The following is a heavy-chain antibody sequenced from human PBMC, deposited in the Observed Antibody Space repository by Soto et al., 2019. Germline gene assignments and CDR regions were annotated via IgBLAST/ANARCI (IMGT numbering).Heavy chain of an antibody. D-gene: IGHD1-26*01. CDR2: INHSGST. Sequence: SETLSLTCAVYGGSFSGYYWSWIRQPPGKGLEWIGEINHSGSTNYNPSLKSRVTISVDTSKNQFSLKLSSVTAADTAVYYCARAWDPRSCFDYWGQGTLVTVSS. CDR1: GGSFSGYY. J-gene: IGHJ4*02. V-gene: IGHV4-34*01. CDR3: ARAWDPRSCFDY.